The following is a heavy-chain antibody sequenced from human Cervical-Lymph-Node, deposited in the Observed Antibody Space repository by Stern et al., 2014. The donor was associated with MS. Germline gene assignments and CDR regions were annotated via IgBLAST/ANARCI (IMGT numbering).Heavy chain of an antibody. Sequence: EVQLVESGGGLVQPGGSLRLSCAASGFTFSGSWVTWVRQAPGKGLEWVASIKDDGSDRYYVDSVKGRFTISRDNAKTSLFLQMNGLRAEDTAVYYCARDRYFGAFDIWGQGTMVTVSS. CDR1: GFTFSGSW. D-gene: IGHD3-10*01. CDR2: IKDDGSDR. V-gene: IGHV3-7*01. CDR3: ARDRYFGAFDI. J-gene: IGHJ3*02.